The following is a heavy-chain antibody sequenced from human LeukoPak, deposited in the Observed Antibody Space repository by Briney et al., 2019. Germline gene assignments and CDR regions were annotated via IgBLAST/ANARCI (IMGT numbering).Heavy chain of an antibody. J-gene: IGHJ4*02. CDR3: ARAGDSSGFAIDY. D-gene: IGHD3-22*01. CDR1: GGSISSGGYS. CDR2: IYHSGST. Sequence: SQTLSLTCAVSGGSISSGGYSWSWIRQPPGKGLEWIGYIYHSGSTYYNPSLKSRVTISVDRSKNQFSLKLSSVTAADTAVYYCARAGDSSGFAIDYWGQGTLVTVSS. V-gene: IGHV4-30-2*01.